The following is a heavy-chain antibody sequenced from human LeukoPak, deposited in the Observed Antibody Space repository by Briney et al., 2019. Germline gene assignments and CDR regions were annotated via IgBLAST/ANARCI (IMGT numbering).Heavy chain of an antibody. CDR3: ARESSLYYYGSGVYYYYGMDV. D-gene: IGHD3-10*01. CDR2: IIPILGTA. CDR1: GGTFSRYA. J-gene: IGHJ6*04. Sequence: GASVEVSCQASGGTFSRYAISWVRQAPGQGLEWKGGIIPILGTANYAQMFQGRDTITADKSTSTAYMELSSLRSEDTAVYYCARESSLYYYGSGVYYYYGMDVWGKGTTVTVSS. V-gene: IGHV1-69*06.